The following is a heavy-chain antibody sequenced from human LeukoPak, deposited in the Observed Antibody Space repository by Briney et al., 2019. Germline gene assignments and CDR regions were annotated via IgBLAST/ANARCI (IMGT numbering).Heavy chain of an antibody. Sequence: PGGSLRLSCAASGVTFSSYSMNWVRQAPGKGLEWVSSISSSSSYIYYVDSVKGRFTISRDNAKNSLYLQMNSLRAEDTAVYYCARAVVVPAGDYMDVWGKGTTVTVSS. CDR2: ISSSSSYI. J-gene: IGHJ6*03. CDR3: ARAVVVPAGDYMDV. CDR1: GVTFSSYS. D-gene: IGHD2-2*01. V-gene: IGHV3-21*01.